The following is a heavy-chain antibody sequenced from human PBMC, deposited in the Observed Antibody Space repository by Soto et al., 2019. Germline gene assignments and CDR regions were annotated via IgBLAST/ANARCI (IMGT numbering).Heavy chain of an antibody. D-gene: IGHD3-9*01. CDR3: ARRRIILTGYEGHFVH. CDR1: GGSISSYY. Sequence: PSETLSLTCTVSGGSISSYYWSWIRQPPGKGLEWIGYIYYSGSTNYNPSLKSRVTISVDTSKNQFSLKLSSVTAADTAVYYCARRRIILTGYEGHFVHWGQGTLVNVP. CDR2: IYYSGST. V-gene: IGHV4-59*01. J-gene: IGHJ4*02.